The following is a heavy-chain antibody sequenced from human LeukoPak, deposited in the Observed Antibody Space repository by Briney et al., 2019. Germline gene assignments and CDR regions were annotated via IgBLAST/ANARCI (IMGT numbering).Heavy chain of an antibody. J-gene: IGHJ4*02. Sequence: GGSLRLSCAASGFTFSSYGMHWVRQAPGKGLEWVAVISYDGSNKYYADSVKGRFTISRDNSKNTLYLQMNSLRAEDTAVYYCVGGWGVANWGQGTLVTVSS. CDR2: ISYDGSNK. V-gene: IGHV3-30*03. D-gene: IGHD6-19*01. CDR3: VGGWGVAN. CDR1: GFTFSSYG.